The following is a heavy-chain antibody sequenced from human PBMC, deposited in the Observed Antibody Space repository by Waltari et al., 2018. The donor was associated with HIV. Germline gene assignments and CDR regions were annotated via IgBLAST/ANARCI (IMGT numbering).Heavy chain of an antibody. V-gene: IGHV5-10-1*01. CDR1: GYSFTSYW. J-gene: IGHJ3*02. Sequence: EVQLVQSGAEVKKPGESLRISCKGSGYSFTSYWISWVRQMPGKGLEWMGRIDPSDSDTNYSPSFQGHVTISADKSISTAYLQWSSLKASDTAMYYCIVDIVVVPAANRDAFDIWGQGTMVTGSS. D-gene: IGHD2-2*01. CDR3: IVDIVVVPAANRDAFDI. CDR2: IDPSDSDT.